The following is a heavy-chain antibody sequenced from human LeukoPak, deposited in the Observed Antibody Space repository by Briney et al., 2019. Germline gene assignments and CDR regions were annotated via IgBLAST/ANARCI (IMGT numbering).Heavy chain of an antibody. CDR2: ISGGGSST. Sequence: HPGGSLRLSCAASGFTVSSSYMSWVRQAPGKGLEWISVISGGGSSTYYADSVRGRFSISRDNSKNTLFLQMNSLRAEDTAVYYCAKGGATTNRYEYFDYWGQGVLVTVSS. CDR3: AKGGATTNRYEYFDY. J-gene: IGHJ4*02. V-gene: IGHV3-23*01. D-gene: IGHD1-14*01. CDR1: GFTVSSSY.